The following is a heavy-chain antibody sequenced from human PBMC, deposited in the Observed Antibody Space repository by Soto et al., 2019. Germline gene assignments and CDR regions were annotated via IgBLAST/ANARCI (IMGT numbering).Heavy chain of an antibody. Sequence: EVQLLESGGDVVRPGGSLRLSCAASGFTFSSYAMGWVRQAPGKGLEWVAGVSRAGTYTFYADSVRGRFAISRDNSWDTVDLYMNALRGDDTAVYFCVKYTVTEDLGESWGKGTLVSVSS. CDR3: VKYTVTEDLGES. J-gene: IGHJ5*02. D-gene: IGHD3-16*01. V-gene: IGHV3-23*01. CDR1: GFTFSSYA. CDR2: VSRAGTYT.